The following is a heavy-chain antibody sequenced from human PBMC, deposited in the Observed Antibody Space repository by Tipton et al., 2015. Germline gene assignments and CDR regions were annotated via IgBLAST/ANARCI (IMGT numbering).Heavy chain of an antibody. V-gene: IGHV4-59*12. CDR2: FYYSGNP. CDR1: GVSINDYY. J-gene: IGHJ6*02. D-gene: IGHD5-12*01. Sequence: TLSLTCNVSGVSINDYYWNWIRQSPGEGLEWIGYFYYSGNPEYNPSLKSRVTISGDASKNQLSLKVTSVTAADSAVYYCARDSKLRYVRHYGLDVWGQGTTVTVSS. CDR3: ARDSKLRYVRHYGLDV.